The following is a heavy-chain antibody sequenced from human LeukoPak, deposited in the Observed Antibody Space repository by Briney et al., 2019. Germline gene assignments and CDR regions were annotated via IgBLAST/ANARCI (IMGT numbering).Heavy chain of an antibody. Sequence: PSETLSLTCTVSGGSISSYYWSWIRQPPGKGLEWIGYIYYSGSTNYNPSLKSRVTISVDTSKNQFSLKLSSVTAADTAVYYCARDYYGLNDIRYWYFDLWDRGTLVTVSS. V-gene: IGHV4-59*01. CDR1: GGSISSYY. D-gene: IGHD3-22*01. J-gene: IGHJ2*01. CDR3: ARDYYGLNDIRYWYFDL. CDR2: IYYSGST.